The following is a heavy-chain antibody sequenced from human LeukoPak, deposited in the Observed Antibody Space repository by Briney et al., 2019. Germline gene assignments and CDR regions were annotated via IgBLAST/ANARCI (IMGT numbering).Heavy chain of an antibody. CDR2: IYYSGST. Sequence: PSETLSLTCTVSGGSISSSSYYWGWIRQPPGKGLEWIGSIYYSGSTNYNPSLKSRVTISVDTSKNQFSLKLSSVTAADTAVYYCARDKSYDTMGDYWGQGTLVTVSS. D-gene: IGHD5-18*01. CDR3: ARDKSYDTMGDY. V-gene: IGHV4-39*07. J-gene: IGHJ4*02. CDR1: GGSISSSSYY.